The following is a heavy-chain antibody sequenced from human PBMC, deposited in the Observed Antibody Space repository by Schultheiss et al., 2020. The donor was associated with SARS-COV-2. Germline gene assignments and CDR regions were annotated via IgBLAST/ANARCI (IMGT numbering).Heavy chain of an antibody. Sequence: SVKVSCKTSGFTTYYMHWVRQAPGQGFEWMGGIIPIFGTANYAQKFQGRVTITADESTSTAYMELSSLRSEDTAVYYCARRQWDYWGQGTLVTVSS. CDR1: GFTTYY. D-gene: IGHD6-19*01. CDR2: IIPIFGTA. CDR3: ARRQWDY. V-gene: IGHV1-69*13. J-gene: IGHJ4*02.